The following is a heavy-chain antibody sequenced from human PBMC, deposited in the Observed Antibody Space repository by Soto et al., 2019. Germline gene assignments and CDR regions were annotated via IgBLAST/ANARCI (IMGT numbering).Heavy chain of an antibody. V-gene: IGHV3-48*03. CDR2: ISFSGSTI. Sequence: PGGSLRLSCAASGFSFSDYEMNWVRQAPGKGPEWIAHISFSGSTIYYADSVKGRFSNSRDNSKNFLYLQMSGLRADDSAVYYCTRGAGFFYGVDVWGLGTTVTVSS. CDR1: GFSFSDYE. J-gene: IGHJ6*02. CDR3: TRGAGFFYGVDV. D-gene: IGHD3-10*01.